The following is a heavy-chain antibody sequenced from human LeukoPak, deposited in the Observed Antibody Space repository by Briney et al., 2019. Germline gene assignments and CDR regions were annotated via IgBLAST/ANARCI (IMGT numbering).Heavy chain of an antibody. CDR3: ARDFLRDYGDPFDS. V-gene: IGHV4-39*07. D-gene: IGHD4-17*01. J-gene: IGHJ4*02. Sequence: PSETLSLTCTVSGGSITSSTHYWGWIRQPPGKGLEWIGTIYYTGSPTFYNPSLKSRLTISVDTSKSHFSLKLTSVTAADTAVYYCARDFLRDYGDPFDSWGQRTLVTVSS. CDR1: GGSITSSTHY. CDR2: IYYTGSPT.